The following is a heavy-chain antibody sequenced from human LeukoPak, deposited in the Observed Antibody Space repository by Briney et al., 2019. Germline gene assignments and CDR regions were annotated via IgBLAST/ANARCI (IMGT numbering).Heavy chain of an antibody. J-gene: IGHJ4*02. Sequence: SVKVSCKASGGTFSSYAISWVRQAPGQGLEWMGRIIPIFGTANYAQKFQGRVTITADESTSTAYMELISLRSEDTAVYYCARDLRIQLWLSYFDYWGQGTLVTVSS. CDR1: GGTFSSYA. D-gene: IGHD5-18*01. CDR3: ARDLRIQLWLSYFDY. CDR2: IIPIFGTA. V-gene: IGHV1-69*15.